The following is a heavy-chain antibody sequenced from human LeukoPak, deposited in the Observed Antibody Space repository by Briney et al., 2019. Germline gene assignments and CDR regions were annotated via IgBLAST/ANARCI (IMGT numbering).Heavy chain of an antibody. J-gene: IGHJ4*02. CDR1: GFPFSSHW. V-gene: IGHV3-7*01. CDR2: IKQDGSEK. Sequence: GSLRLLRAASGFPFSSHWMSWVRQAPGKGAEWVANIKQDGSEKYYVDSVKGRFTISRDNAKNSLYLQMNSLRAEDTAVYYCARDQGDYFDYWGQGTLVTVSS. CDR3: ARDQGDYFDY.